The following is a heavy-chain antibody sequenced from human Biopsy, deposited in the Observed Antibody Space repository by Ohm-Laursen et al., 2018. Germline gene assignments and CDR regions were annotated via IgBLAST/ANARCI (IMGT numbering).Heavy chain of an antibody. V-gene: IGHV4-59*01. Sequence: PSDTLSLTCTVSGGSIGSFFWSWIRQPPGKGLEWIGYVYYTGSTDYNPSLQSRVTISVDTSKNHFSLRLRSVTPADTAIYCARDRGYYSDRTVPGYFDLWGRGTLVTVSS. CDR1: GGSIGSFF. D-gene: IGHD3-22*01. J-gene: IGHJ2*01. CDR3: ARDRGYYSDRTVPGYFDL. CDR2: VYYTGST.